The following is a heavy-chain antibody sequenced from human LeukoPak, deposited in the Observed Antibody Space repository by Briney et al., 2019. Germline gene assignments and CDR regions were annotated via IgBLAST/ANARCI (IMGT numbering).Heavy chain of an antibody. V-gene: IGHV1-46*01. CDR1: GYIFSGYY. J-gene: IGHJ6*03. CDR2: INPSGGST. D-gene: IGHD4-23*01. Sequence: ASVKVSCTASGYIFSGYYIHWVRQAPGQGLEWMGIINPSGGSTSYAQKFQGRVTMTRDMSTSTVYMELSSLRSEDTAVYYCARDVVDYGGNSPYYHYYYMDVWGKGTTVTVSS. CDR3: ARDVVDYGGNSPYYHYYYMDV.